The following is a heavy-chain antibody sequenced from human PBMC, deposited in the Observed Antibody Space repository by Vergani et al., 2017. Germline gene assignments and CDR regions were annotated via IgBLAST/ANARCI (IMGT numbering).Heavy chain of an antibody. CDR1: GFTFSNAW. Sequence: EVQLVESGGGLVQPGGSLRLSCAASGFTFSNAWMSWVRQAPGKGLEWVGRIKSKTDGGTTDYAAPVKGRFTISRDESKNTLYLQMNSLRAEDTAVYYCARAYCSSTSCHYANYYYYYYMDVWGKGTTVTVSS. CDR2: IKSKTDGGTT. V-gene: IGHV3-15*01. CDR3: ARAYCSSTSCHYANYYYYYYMDV. J-gene: IGHJ6*03. D-gene: IGHD2-2*01.